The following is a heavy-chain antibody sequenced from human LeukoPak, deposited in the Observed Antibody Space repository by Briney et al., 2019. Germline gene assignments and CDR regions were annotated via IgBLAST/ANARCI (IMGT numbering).Heavy chain of an antibody. CDR3: TRSTKVVSRTFDY. J-gene: IGHJ4*02. Sequence: GASVKVSCKASGYTFTSYYMHWVRQAPGHGLELVGAITPIFGTPNYVEKFQGRVTISADESTSTAYMELSSLTSEDTAVYYCTRSTKVVSRTFDYWGQGTLVTVSS. CDR2: ITPIFGTP. CDR1: GYTFTSYY. D-gene: IGHD4-23*01. V-gene: IGHV1-69*13.